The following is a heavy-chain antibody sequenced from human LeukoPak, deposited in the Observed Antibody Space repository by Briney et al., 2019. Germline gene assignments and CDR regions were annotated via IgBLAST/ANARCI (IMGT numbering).Heavy chain of an antibody. CDR2: ISGSGGST. Sequence: GGSLRLSCAASGFTFSSYAMSWVRQAPGKGLEWVSAISGSGGSTYYADSVKGRFTISRDNSKNTLYLQMNSLRAEDTAVYYCAKDPGDYYGSGSFVGPHFDYWGQGTLVTVSS. J-gene: IGHJ4*02. V-gene: IGHV3-23*01. CDR1: GFTFSSYA. CDR3: AKDPGDYYGSGSFVGPHFDY. D-gene: IGHD3-10*01.